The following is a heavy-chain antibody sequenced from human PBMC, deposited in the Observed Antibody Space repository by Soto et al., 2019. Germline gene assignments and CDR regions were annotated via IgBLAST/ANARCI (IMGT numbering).Heavy chain of an antibody. CDR3: AGGNGRHDDYVGGGYYFDY. CDR2: INHSGST. J-gene: IGHJ4*02. V-gene: IGHV4-34*01. Sequence: QVQLQQWGAGLLKPSETLSLTCAVYGGSFSGYYWSWIRQPPGKGLEWIGEINHSGSTNYNPSLKSGVTISVDPSKNQSSRKLDPFSASKSAVYYCAGGNGRHDDYVGGGYYFDYWGQGTRVTVSS. D-gene: IGHD3-16*01. CDR1: GGSFSGYY.